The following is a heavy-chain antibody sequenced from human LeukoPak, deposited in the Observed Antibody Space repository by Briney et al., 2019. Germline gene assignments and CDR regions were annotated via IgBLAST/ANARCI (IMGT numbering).Heavy chain of an antibody. CDR3: AREPLGCGGDCHFDY. J-gene: IGHJ4*02. Sequence: SVKVSCKTSGGTFSSYAFSWMRQAPGQGLEWGGRIIPIYNPVDYTQRFQGRVTITADGSTNIVYLELSSLRYDDTAVYYCAREPLGCGGDCHFDYWGQGTLVTVSS. D-gene: IGHD2-21*02. CDR1: GGTFSSYA. CDR2: IIPIYNPV. V-gene: IGHV1-69*13.